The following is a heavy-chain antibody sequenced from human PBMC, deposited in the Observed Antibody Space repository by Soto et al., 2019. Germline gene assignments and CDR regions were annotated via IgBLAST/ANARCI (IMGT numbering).Heavy chain of an antibody. CDR1: GFTFSNAW. CDR2: IKSKTDGGTT. V-gene: IGHV3-15*01. D-gene: IGHD3-16*02. CDR3: TTEPYDYVWGSYRFDY. J-gene: IGHJ4*02. Sequence: GGSLRLSCAASGFTFSNAWLSWVRQAPGKGLEWVGRIKSKTDGGTTDYAAPVKGRFTISRDDSKNTLYLQMNSLKTEDTAVYYCTTEPYDYVWGSYRFDYWGQGTLVTVSS.